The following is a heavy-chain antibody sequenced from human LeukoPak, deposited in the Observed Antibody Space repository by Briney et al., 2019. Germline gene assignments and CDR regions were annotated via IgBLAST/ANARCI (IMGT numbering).Heavy chain of an antibody. CDR1: GYTFTNYD. D-gene: IGHD3-16*01. CDR2: MNPDSGDT. V-gene: IGHV1-8*01. J-gene: IGHJ4*02. CDR3: ARVSLAMLF. Sequence: ASVTVSCTASGYTFTNYDINWERQAAGQGLEWMGWMNPDSGDTDYAQKFQGRVTMTRDTSISTAYMELSSLGSEDTAIYYCARVSLAMLFWGQGTPVTVSS.